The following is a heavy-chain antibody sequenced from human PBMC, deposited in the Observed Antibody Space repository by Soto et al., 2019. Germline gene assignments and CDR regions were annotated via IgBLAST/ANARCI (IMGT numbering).Heavy chain of an antibody. D-gene: IGHD3-10*01. CDR2: VRSKAYGGTT. V-gene: IGHV3-49*03. J-gene: IGHJ4*02. Sequence: GGSLRLSCAASGFTFGDYAMSWFRQAPGKGLEWVGFVRSKAYGGTTEYAASVKGRFSISRDDSKSIADLQMNSLKTEDTALYYCSRGDISSSGYYFDFWGQGTLVTVSS. CDR1: GFTFGDYA. CDR3: SRGDISSSGYYFDF.